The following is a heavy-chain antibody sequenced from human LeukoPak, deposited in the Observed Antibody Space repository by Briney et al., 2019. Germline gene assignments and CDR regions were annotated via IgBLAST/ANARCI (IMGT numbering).Heavy chain of an antibody. V-gene: IGHV4-59*01. CDR3: ARLPDVSGWPFDY. CDR1: DDSISSDF. J-gene: IGHJ4*02. D-gene: IGHD6-19*01. Sequence: PSETLSLTCTASDDSISSDFWTWIRQPPGKGLEWIGYIHYSGRTEYNPSHKSRVTISIQTTKNQFSLKLTSVTAADTAIYYCARLPDVSGWPFDYWGQGILVTVSS. CDR2: IHYSGRT.